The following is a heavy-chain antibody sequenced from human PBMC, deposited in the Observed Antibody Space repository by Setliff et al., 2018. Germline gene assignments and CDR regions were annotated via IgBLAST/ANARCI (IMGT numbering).Heavy chain of an antibody. CDR2: IYPGDSDT. J-gene: IGHJ3*02. CDR1: GYSFTNYW. CDR3: ARQAIFGSDAFDI. D-gene: IGHD3-3*01. V-gene: IGHV5-51*01. Sequence: PGESLKISCKGSGYSFTNYWIGWVRQMPGKGLEWMGIIYPGDSDTRYSPSFQGQVTISADKSISTAYLQWSSLKASDTAMYCCARQAIFGSDAFDIWGQGTMVTVSS.